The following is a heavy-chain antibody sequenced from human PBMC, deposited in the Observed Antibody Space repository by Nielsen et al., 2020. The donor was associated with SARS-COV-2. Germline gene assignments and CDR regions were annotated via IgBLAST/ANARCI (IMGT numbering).Heavy chain of an antibody. CDR2: IYSSGYA. D-gene: IGHD2-2*01. J-gene: IGHJ5*02. CDR3: ARFRGSVSTSNWFDP. Sequence: SETLSLTCTVSGGSINNYYWTWIRQPPGEGLEWIGYIYSSGYANYNPSLKSRVTISLDTSKTQFSLWLTSVTAADTAVYYCARFRGSVSTSNWFDPWGQGTLVTVSS. CDR1: GGSINNYY. V-gene: IGHV4-59*01.